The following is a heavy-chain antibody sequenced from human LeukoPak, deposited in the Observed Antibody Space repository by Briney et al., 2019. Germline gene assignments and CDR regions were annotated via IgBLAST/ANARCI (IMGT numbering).Heavy chain of an antibody. CDR3: ATVASVRRFYFDF. D-gene: IGHD3-3*01. J-gene: IGHJ4*02. Sequence: ASVKVSCKTSGYSFTGYYIHWLRQAPGQGLEWMGWINPDNGDTRYSQKFQGRLTLTSDTSITTAYLELGSLRFDDTAIFYCATVASVRRFYFDFWGQGTLVTVSS. CDR2: INPDNGDT. CDR1: GYSFTGYY. V-gene: IGHV1-2*02.